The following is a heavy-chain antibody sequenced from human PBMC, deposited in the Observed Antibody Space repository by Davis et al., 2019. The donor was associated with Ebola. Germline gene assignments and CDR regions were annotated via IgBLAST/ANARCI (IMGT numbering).Heavy chain of an antibody. D-gene: IGHD6-13*01. CDR1: GFTFSSYA. CDR2: ISTYGIST. J-gene: IGHJ5*02. V-gene: IGHV3-64D*08. CDR3: VRRESQYSSNWDHYFDA. Sequence: PGGSLRLSCSAFGFTFSSYAMHWVRQAPGKGLECISAISTYGISTYYADSVKGRFTISRDNSKNTLFLQMNNVTPEDTGVYHCVRRESQYSSNWDHYFDAWGQGTLVTVSS.